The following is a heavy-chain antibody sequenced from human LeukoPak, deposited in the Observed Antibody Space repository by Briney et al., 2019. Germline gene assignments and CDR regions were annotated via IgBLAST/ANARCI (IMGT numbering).Heavy chain of an antibody. D-gene: IGHD2-21*02. CDR2: IYYSGST. Sequence: SETLSLTCTVSGDSISSYYWSWIRQPPGKGLEWIGYIYYSGSTNYNPSLKSRVTISVDTSKNQFSLKLSSVTAADTAVYYCARVNPKSDCGGDCYSFDYWGQGTLVTVSS. J-gene: IGHJ4*02. CDR3: ARVNPKSDCGGDCYSFDY. CDR1: GDSISSYY. V-gene: IGHV4-59*01.